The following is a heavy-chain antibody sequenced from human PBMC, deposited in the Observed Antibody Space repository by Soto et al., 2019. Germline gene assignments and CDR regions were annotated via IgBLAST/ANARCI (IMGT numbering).Heavy chain of an antibody. CDR1: GYTLTELS. V-gene: IGHV1-24*01. CDR2: FDPEDGET. CDR3: ATALHRTWRAAAGPPGRNDY. J-gene: IGHJ4*02. Sequence: ASVKVFCKVSGYTLTELSMHWVRQAPGKGLEWMGGFDPEDGETIYAQKFQGRVTMTEDTSTDTAYMELSSLRSEDTAVYYCATALHRTWRAAAGPPGRNDYWGQGTLVTVSS. D-gene: IGHD6-13*01.